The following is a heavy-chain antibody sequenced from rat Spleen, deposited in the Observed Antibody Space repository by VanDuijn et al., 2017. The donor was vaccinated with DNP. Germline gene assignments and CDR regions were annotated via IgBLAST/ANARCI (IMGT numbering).Heavy chain of an antibody. D-gene: IGHD1-11*01. Sequence: EVQLVESGGGLVKPGRSLKLSCAASGFTFSDYYMAWVRQAPGKGLEWVASITSSGGTTYYSDSVKGRYTISRDNAKNTLYLQMDSLRSEETATYYCARQTTALYFDSWGQGVMVTVSS. J-gene: IGHJ2*01. CDR3: ARQTTALYFDS. CDR1: GFTFSDYY. CDR2: ITSSGGTT. V-gene: IGHV5S11*01.